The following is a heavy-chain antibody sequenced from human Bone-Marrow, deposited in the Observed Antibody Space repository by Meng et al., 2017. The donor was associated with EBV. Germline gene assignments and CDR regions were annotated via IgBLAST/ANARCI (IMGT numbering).Heavy chain of an antibody. CDR1: GYTFTNYG. CDR3: ARVRSSWSEIGY. Sequence: QVQLVQSGPEVKKPGASVKVSCKASGYTFTNYGINWVRQAPGQGLEWMGWISIYNGYTNYAQKFQGRITMTTDTSTSTAYMELRSLRSEDTAVYYCARVRSSWSEIGYWGQGTLVTVSS. CDR2: ISIYNGYT. D-gene: IGHD6-13*01. J-gene: IGHJ4*02. V-gene: IGHV1-18*01.